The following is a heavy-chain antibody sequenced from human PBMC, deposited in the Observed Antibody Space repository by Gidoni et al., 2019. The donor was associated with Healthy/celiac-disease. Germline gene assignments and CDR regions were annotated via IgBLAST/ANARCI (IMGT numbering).Heavy chain of an antibody. Sequence: QVQLVQSGADVKKPGAPVKVSSKSSGYTCTSYYMHWVRQATGQVLEWMGIINPSGGSTSYAQKFQGRVTMTRDTSTSTVYMALSSLRSEDTAVYYCARDAGRDGYNRYYFDYWGQGTLVTVSS. CDR3: ARDAGRDGYNRYYFDY. V-gene: IGHV1-46*01. J-gene: IGHJ4*02. D-gene: IGHD5-12*01. CDR2: INPSGGST. CDR1: GYTCTSYY.